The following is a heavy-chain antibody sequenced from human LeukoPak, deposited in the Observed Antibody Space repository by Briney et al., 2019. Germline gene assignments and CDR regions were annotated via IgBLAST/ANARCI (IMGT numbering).Heavy chain of an antibody. CDR1: GASISSYY. Sequence: PSETLSLTCTVSGASISSYYWSWIRQPPGKGLEWIAYISSSGSTNYNPSLKNRVTISEDTSKSQSSLRLTSVTAADTAIYYCARLFTSAALDIWGQGTMVTVSS. D-gene: IGHD3-10*01. CDR2: ISSSGST. J-gene: IGHJ3*02. V-gene: IGHV4-59*01. CDR3: ARLFTSAALDI.